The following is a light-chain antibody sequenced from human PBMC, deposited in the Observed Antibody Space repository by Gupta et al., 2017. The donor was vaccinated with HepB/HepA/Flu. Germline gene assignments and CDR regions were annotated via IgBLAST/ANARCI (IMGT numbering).Light chain of an antibody. CDR2: GAS. V-gene: IGKV3-15*01. CDR3: QQYNSWPRA. J-gene: IGKJ1*01. Sequence: EIVMTQPPVTLSVSPGERATLSCRASQSVRSNLAWYQQKPGQTPRLLIHGASTRATGIPARFSSSGSWTEFTLTISLLQTEDFAVYYCQQYNSWPRAFGQGTKVEIK. CDR1: QSVRSN.